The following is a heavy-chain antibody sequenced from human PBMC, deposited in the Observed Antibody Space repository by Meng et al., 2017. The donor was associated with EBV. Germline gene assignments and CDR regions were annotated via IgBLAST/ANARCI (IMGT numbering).Heavy chain of an antibody. Sequence: EVRQVASGGGLVQPGGSLKLSCAASGFTFSGSAMHWGRQASGKGLEWVGRIRSKAKSYATAYAASVKGRFTISRDDSKNTAYLQMNSLKTEDTAVYYCTRMSSPLDYWGQGTLVTVSS. D-gene: IGHD2-2*01. V-gene: IGHV3-73*02. J-gene: IGHJ4*02. CDR1: GFTFSGSA. CDR2: IRSKAKSYAT. CDR3: TRMSSPLDY.